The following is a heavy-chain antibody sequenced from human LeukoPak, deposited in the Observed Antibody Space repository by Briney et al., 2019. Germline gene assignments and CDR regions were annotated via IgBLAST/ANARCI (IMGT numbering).Heavy chain of an antibody. CDR1: GGSISSYY. J-gene: IGHJ4*02. CDR2: IYYSGST. CDR3: ARGVDKITGNDY. V-gene: IGHV4-59*01. D-gene: IGHD1-20*01. Sequence: SETLSLTCTVSGGSISSYYWSWIRQPPGKGLEWIGYIYYSGSTNYNPSLKSRVTISVDTSKNQFSLKLSSVTAADTAVYYCARGVDKITGNDYWGQGTLVTVSS.